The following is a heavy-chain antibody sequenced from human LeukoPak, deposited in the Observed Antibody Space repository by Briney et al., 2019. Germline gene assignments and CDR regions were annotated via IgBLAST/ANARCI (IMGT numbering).Heavy chain of an antibody. J-gene: IGHJ4*02. CDR1: GFTFSSYS. D-gene: IGHD5-12*01. CDR2: ISGSGGST. CDR3: AKAPIVATRYFDY. Sequence: PGGSLRLSCAASGFTFSSYSMNWVRQAPGKGLEWVSTISGSGGSTYYADSVKGRFTISGDNSKNTLYLQMNSLRAEDTAVYYCAKAPIVATRYFDYWGQGTLVTVSS. V-gene: IGHV3-23*01.